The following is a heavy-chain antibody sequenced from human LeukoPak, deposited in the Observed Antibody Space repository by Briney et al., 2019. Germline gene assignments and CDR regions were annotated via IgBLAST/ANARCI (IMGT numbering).Heavy chain of an antibody. V-gene: IGHV4-34*01. CDR2: INHSGST. CDR3: ARVYSGSYFDY. CDR1: GGSFSGYY. D-gene: IGHD1-26*01. Sequence: SETLSLTCAVYGGSFSGYYWSWIRQPPGKGLEWIGEINHSGSTNYNPSLKSRVTISVDTSKNQFSLKLSSVTAADTAVYYCARVYSGSYFDYWGQGTLVTVSP. J-gene: IGHJ4*02.